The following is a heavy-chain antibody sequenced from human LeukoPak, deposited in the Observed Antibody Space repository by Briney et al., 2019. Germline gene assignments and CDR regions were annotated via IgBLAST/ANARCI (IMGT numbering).Heavy chain of an antibody. CDR2: ISSSGSTI. CDR1: GFTFSSFE. V-gene: IGHV3-48*03. D-gene: IGHD5-12*01. J-gene: IGHJ4*02. CDR3: AREMGGYPFDY. Sequence: GGSLRLSCAASGFTFSSFEINWVRQAPGKGLEWVSYISSSGSTIYYADSVKGRFTISRDNAKNSLYLQMNSLRAEYTAVYYCAREMGGYPFDYWGQGTLVTVSS.